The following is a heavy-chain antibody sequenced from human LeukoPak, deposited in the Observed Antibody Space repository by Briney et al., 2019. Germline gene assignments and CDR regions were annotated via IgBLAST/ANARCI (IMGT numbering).Heavy chain of an antibody. D-gene: IGHD1-14*01. V-gene: IGHV4-59*01. CDR1: VRSISSYY. Sequence: SETLSLTCTVSVRSISSYYWSWIRQLPGKGLEWIGYIYYSGSTNYNPSLKSPVTISVDTSKNQFSLKLRPVTAADTAVYYCARDPSGYRNDGFDIWGQGTMVTVSS. CDR3: ARDPSGYRNDGFDI. J-gene: IGHJ3*02. CDR2: IYYSGST.